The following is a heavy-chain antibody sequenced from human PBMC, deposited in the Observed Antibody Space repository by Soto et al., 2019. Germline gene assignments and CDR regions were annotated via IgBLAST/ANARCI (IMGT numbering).Heavy chain of an antibody. D-gene: IGHD3-3*01. J-gene: IGHJ6*02. CDR3: ARDRYSYYDFWSGSLPYYYFGMDV. V-gene: IGHV3-7*01. Sequence: PRGAPRLSCATPGFTLCSYLMRWVRPAPGKGVGGGGHIKQDGSEKYYVDSVKGRFTISRDNAKNSLSLQMNSLRAEDTAVYYCARDRYSYYDFWSGSLPYYYFGMDVWGQGTTVTVSS. CDR1: GFTLCSYL. CDR2: IKQDGSEK.